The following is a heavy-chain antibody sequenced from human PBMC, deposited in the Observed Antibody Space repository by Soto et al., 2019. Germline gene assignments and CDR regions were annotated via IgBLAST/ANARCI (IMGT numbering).Heavy chain of an antibody. CDR3: SRVDPGETSPFDH. V-gene: IGHV1-18*01. Sequence: ASVKVSCKASGYTFTRSGISWVRQAPGQGLEWLGWINPDNGNTNYAQHLQGRVSLTTDTSTSTAYMDLRSLRSDDTAVYYCSRVDPGETSPFDHWGQGTLVTVS. D-gene: IGHD3-10*01. CDR2: INPDNGNT. CDR1: GYTFTRSG. J-gene: IGHJ4*02.